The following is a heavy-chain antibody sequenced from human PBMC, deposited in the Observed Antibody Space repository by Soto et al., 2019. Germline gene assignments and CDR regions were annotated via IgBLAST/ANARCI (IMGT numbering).Heavy chain of an antibody. CDR3: ARGLFGAVINGDYGMDV. CDR1: GYTFTSYD. J-gene: IGHJ6*02. D-gene: IGHD3-3*01. CDR2: MNPNSGNT. Sequence: QVQLVQSGAEVKKPGASVKVSCKASGYTFTSYDINWVRQATGQGLEWMGWMNPNSGNTGYAQKFQGRVTMTRNTSISTAYMELSSLRVEDTAVYFCARGLFGAVINGDYGMDVWGQGTTATVS. V-gene: IGHV1-8*01.